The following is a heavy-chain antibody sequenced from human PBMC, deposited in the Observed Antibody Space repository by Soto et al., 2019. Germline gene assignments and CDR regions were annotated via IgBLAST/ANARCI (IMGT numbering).Heavy chain of an antibody. CDR1: GYTFTSYG. V-gene: IGHV1-18*01. Sequence: QVQLVQSGAEVKKPGASVKVSCKASGYTFTSYGISWVRQAPGQGLEWMGWISAYNGNTNNAEKRQGRATMTTDPSTSRAYKELRSLISDGTTVYYSTRAKWGYVYNEPYDCRGQGTLVTDSS. CDR3: TRAKWGYVYNEPYDC. CDR2: ISAYNGNT. D-gene: IGHD1-1*01. J-gene: IGHJ4*02.